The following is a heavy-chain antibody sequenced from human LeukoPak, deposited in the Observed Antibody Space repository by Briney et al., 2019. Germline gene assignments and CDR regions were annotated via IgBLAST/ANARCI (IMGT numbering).Heavy chain of an antibody. CDR3: ARIDYYGSGSFDY. CDR1: GFTFSSYW. Sequence: GGSLRLSCAASGFTFSSYWMSWVRQAPGKGLEWVANIKQDGSEKYYVDSVKGRFTISRDNAKKSLYLQMNSLRAEDTAVYYCARIDYYGSGSFDYWGQGTLVTVSS. V-gene: IGHV3-7*01. J-gene: IGHJ4*02. CDR2: IKQDGSEK. D-gene: IGHD3-10*01.